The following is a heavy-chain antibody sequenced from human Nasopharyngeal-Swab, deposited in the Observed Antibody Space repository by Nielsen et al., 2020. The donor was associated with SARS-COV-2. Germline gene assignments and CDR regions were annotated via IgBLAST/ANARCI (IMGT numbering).Heavy chain of an antibody. D-gene: IGHD4-11*01. CDR3: ARDRADYHISYYYYYMDF. J-gene: IGHJ6*03. CDR2: INHSGST. Sequence: SETLSLTCGVYGGSLSDHYWSWISQPPGKGLEWIGEINHSGSTNYNPSLKSRVTMSVDTSKNQFSLNLSSVTAADTAVYYCARDRADYHISYYYYYMDFCGKGTTVAVSS. V-gene: IGHV4-34*01. CDR1: GGSLSDHY.